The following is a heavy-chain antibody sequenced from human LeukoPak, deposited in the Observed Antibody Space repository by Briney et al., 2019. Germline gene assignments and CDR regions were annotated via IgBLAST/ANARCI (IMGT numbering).Heavy chain of an antibody. J-gene: IGHJ4*02. CDR2: ISSSSSYI. V-gene: IGHV3-21*01. CDR3: ARADGSGSYYFGPLDY. CDR1: GFTFSSYS. Sequence: GGSLRLFSAASGFTFSSYSMNWVRQAPGKGLEWISSISSSSSYIYYADSVKGRFTISRDNAKNSLYLQMNSLRAEDTAVYYCARADGSGSYYFGPLDYWGQGTLVTVSS. D-gene: IGHD3-10*01.